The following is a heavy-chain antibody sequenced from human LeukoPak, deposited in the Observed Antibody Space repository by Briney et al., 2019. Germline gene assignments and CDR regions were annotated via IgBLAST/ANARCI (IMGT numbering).Heavy chain of an antibody. J-gene: IGHJ2*01. Sequence: GESLNISCKGSGYSFTSYWICWVRQMPGKGLEWMGIIYPGDSTTRYSPSFQGQVTISAAKSMSTAYLQWSSLKASDTAMYYWARRRGLSVWYFDLWGRGTLVTVSS. CDR2: IYPGDSTT. CDR1: GYSFTSYW. CDR3: ARRRGLSVWYFDL. D-gene: IGHD2-15*01. V-gene: IGHV5-51*01.